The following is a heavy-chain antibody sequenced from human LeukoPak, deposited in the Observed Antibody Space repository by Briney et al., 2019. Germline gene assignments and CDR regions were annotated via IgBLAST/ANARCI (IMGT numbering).Heavy chain of an antibody. D-gene: IGHD5-18*01. V-gene: IGHV3-30*02. CDR2: IRYDGSNK. Sequence: GGSLRLSCAASGFTFSSYGMHWVRQAPGKGLEWVAFIRYDGSNKYYADSVKGRFTISRDNSKNTLYLQINSLRAEDTAVYYCAKDGIQQQTDNWFDPWGQGTLVTVSS. CDR1: GFTFSSYG. J-gene: IGHJ5*02. CDR3: AKDGIQQQTDNWFDP.